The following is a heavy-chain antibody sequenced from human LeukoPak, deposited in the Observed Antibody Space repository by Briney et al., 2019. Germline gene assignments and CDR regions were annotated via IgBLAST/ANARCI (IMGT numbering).Heavy chain of an antibody. J-gene: IGHJ6*02. Sequence: PGGSLRLSCAASRFTFSSYVMSWVRQAPGKGLECVSAMSGSGRNTYYADSVKGRFTISRDNSKNTLYLQMNSLRAEDTAVYYCARVSGTIQIWPQPFGDGMDVWGQGTTVTVSS. CDR2: MSGSGRNT. V-gene: IGHV3-23*01. D-gene: IGHD5-18*01. CDR3: ARVSGTIQIWPQPFGDGMDV. CDR1: RFTFSSYV.